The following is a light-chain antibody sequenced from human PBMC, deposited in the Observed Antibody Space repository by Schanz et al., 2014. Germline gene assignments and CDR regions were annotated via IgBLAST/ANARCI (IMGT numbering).Light chain of an antibody. V-gene: IGKV3-20*01. Sequence: EIVLTQSPGALSLSPGERATFSCRASQRVNTNFLAWYQQKPGQAPRLLIYSASRRATGIPERFSGSGSGTDFTFTISSLQSEDIGVYFCQQYNEWPPLTFGGGTKVGIK. CDR2: SAS. J-gene: IGKJ4*01. CDR3: QQYNEWPPLT. CDR1: QRVNTNF.